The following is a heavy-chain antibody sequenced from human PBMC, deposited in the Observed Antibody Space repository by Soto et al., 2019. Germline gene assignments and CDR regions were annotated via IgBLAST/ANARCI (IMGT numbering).Heavy chain of an antibody. V-gene: IGHV4-30-4*01. CDR2: IYYSGST. Sequence: ASETLSVTCIVSGGSISIGDYYWSWIRQPPGKGLEWIGYIYYSGSTYYNPSLKSRVTISVDTSKNQFSLKLSSVTAADTAVYYCARAGNSVKLFDYWGQGTLVTVSS. D-gene: IGHD1-7*01. CDR3: ARAGNSVKLFDY. CDR1: GGSISIGDYY. J-gene: IGHJ4*02.